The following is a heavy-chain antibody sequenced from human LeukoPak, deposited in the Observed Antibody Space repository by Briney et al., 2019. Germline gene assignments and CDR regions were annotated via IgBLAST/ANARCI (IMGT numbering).Heavy chain of an antibody. D-gene: IGHD5-18*01. J-gene: IGHJ4*02. CDR2: IIPILGIA. Sequence: ASVKVSCKASGGTFSSYTISWARQAPGQGLEWMGRIIPILGIANYAQKFQGRVTITADKSTSTAYMELSSLRSEDTAVYYCAREGSGYSYGFLDYWGQGTLVTVSS. CDR3: AREGSGYSYGFLDY. CDR1: GGTFSSYT. V-gene: IGHV1-69*04.